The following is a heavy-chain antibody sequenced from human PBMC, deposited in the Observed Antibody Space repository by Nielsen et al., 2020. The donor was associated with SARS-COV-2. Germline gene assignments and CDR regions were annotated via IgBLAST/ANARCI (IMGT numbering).Heavy chain of an antibody. CDR1: GGSISSNRHY. V-gene: IGHV3-23*01. CDR3: TRRVAGGTMDV. J-gene: IGHJ6*02. CDR2: IGVSGGGT. Sequence: ETLSLTCSVSGGSISSNRHYWGWVRQAPGKGLEWVSTIGVSGGGTYYADSLKGRFTISRDNSKNTLYLQMNSLGADDTAIYYCTRRVAGGTMDVWGQGTTVTVSS. D-gene: IGHD6-19*01.